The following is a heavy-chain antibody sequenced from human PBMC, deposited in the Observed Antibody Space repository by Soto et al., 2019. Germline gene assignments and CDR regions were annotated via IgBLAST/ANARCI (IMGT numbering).Heavy chain of an antibody. CDR3: VRDWSTFWGMDV. CDR1: GFTFSTYW. V-gene: IGHV3-7*01. D-gene: IGHD7-27*01. J-gene: IGHJ6*02. Sequence: GGSLRLSCAASGFTFSTYWMNWVRQAPGKGLEWVANIKQDGSEKYYVDSVKGRFAISRDNAKDSLFLQMNNLRAEDTAVYYCVRDWSTFWGMDVWGQGXTVTVYS. CDR2: IKQDGSEK.